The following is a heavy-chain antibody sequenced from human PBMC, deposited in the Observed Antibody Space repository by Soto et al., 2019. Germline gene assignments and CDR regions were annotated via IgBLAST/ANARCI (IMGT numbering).Heavy chain of an antibody. CDR2: ISTYYGNT. CDR1: GYTFTTYG. V-gene: IGHV1-18*04. D-gene: IGHD6-19*01. Sequence: GASVKVSCKTSGYTFTTYGINWVRQAPGQGLEWMGWISTYYGNTNYAQKFQGRVTMTTDTSTYTAYMELRSLRSDDTALYFCARDSRYTSGWYEGYYYGLDVWGQGTTVTVSS. CDR3: ARDSRYTSGWYEGYYYGLDV. J-gene: IGHJ6*02.